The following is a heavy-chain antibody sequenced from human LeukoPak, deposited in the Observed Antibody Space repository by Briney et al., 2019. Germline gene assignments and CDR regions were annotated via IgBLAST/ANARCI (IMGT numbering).Heavy chain of an antibody. CDR3: AKDDAWLQYND. V-gene: IGHV3-23*01. CDR2: ISTSGGIT. Sequence: PGGSLRLSCAASGFTFSTSAMSWVRQAPGKGLEWVSVISTSGGITYYVDSVKGRFTVSRDNSKNTLYLQINSLRDEDTAVYYCAKDDAWLQYNDWGQGTLVTVSS. CDR1: GFTFSTSA. D-gene: IGHD5-24*01. J-gene: IGHJ4*02.